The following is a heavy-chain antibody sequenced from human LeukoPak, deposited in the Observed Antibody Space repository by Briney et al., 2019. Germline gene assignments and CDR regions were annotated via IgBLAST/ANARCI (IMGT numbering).Heavy chain of an antibody. Sequence: SETLSLTCAVYGGSFSGYFWNWIRQSPGKGLEWIGEVNHTGSTNYNPSFKSRVIISVDTSKNQFSPKMTSMTAADTAVYYCAGRYLYYYYYYMDIWGKGTTVAVS. D-gene: IGHD2-2*02. CDR2: VNHTGST. CDR3: AGRYLYYYYYYMDI. CDR1: GGSFSGYF. V-gene: IGHV4-34*01. J-gene: IGHJ6*03.